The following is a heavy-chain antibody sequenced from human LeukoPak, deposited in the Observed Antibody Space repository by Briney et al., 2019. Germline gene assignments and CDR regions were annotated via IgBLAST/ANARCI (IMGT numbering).Heavy chain of an antibody. D-gene: IGHD6-13*01. CDR2: RDYSGST. CDR1: GGSISSYY. V-gene: IGHV4-59*01. J-gene: IGHJ2*01. CDR3: ARLISPIAAAGTSHRYFDL. Sequence: SETLSLTCTVSGGSISSYYWSWIRQPPGKGLEWIGHRDYSGSTNYNPSLKSRVSFLIDTSKSRISLNLNSVTAADTAVYFCARLISPIAAAGTSHRYFDLWGRGTLVTVSS.